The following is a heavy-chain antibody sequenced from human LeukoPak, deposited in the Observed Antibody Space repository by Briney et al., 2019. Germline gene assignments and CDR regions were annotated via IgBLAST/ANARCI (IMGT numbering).Heavy chain of an antibody. CDR2: IYYSGST. CDR3: ARTTEGGYTYGYFYYYYMDV. D-gene: IGHD5-18*01. J-gene: IGHJ6*03. Sequence: PSETLSLTCTVSGGSVSSSSYNWGWIRQPPGKGLEWIGSIYYSGSTNYNPSLKSRVTISVDTSKNQFSLKLTSVTAADTAVYYCARTTEGGYTYGYFYYYYMDVWGKGTTVTISS. CDR1: GGSVSSSSYN. V-gene: IGHV4-39*07.